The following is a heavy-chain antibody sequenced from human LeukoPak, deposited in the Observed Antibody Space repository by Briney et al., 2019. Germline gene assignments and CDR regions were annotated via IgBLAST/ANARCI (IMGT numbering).Heavy chain of an antibody. D-gene: IGHD3-10*01. CDR2: IRSKSYGGTT. CDR3: SRDPLHHYGSGSYYHFDY. Sequence: GGSLRLSCITSGFTFGDYAVSWVRQAPGKGLEWVGFIRSKSYGGTTEYAASVKGRFTISRNDSKSVAYLQMNSLRAEDTAVYYCSRDPLHHYGSGSYYHFDYWGQGTLVTVSS. V-gene: IGHV3-49*04. J-gene: IGHJ4*02. CDR1: GFTFGDYA.